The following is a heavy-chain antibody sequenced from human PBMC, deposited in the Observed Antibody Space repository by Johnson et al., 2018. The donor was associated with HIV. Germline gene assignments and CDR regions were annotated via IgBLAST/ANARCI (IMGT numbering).Heavy chain of an antibody. V-gene: IGHV3-11*04. CDR2: ISSSGSTI. Sequence: QVQLVESGGGLVKPGGSLRLSCAASGFTFSDYYMSWIRQAPGKGLEWVSYISSSGSTIYYADSVKGRFTISRDNAKNSLYLQMNSRRAEDTAVYYCARDVIKVIAARDDAFDIWGQGTMVTVSS. D-gene: IGHD6-6*01. CDR3: ARDVIKVIAARDDAFDI. J-gene: IGHJ3*02. CDR1: GFTFSDYY.